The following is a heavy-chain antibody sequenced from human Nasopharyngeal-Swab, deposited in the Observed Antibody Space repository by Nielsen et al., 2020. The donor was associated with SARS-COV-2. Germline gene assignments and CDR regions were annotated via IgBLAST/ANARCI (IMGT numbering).Heavy chain of an antibody. CDR3: ARGPPTTAATLVDY. D-gene: IGHD4-17*01. CDR2: ISSSSSTI. V-gene: IGHV3-48*04. CDR1: GFTLSNNN. J-gene: IGHJ4*02. Sequence: GGSLRLSCAASGFTLSNNNMNWVRQAPGRGLEWVSYISSSSSTIYYADSMKGRFTISRDNAKNSLYLQMNSLRAEDTAVYHCARGPPTTAATLVDYWGQGTLVTVSS.